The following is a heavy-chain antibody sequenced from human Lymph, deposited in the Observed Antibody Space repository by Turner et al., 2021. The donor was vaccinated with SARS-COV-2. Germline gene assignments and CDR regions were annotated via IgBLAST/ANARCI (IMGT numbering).Heavy chain of an antibody. CDR1: GFTFDDYG. Sequence: EVQLVESGGGVVRPGGSLRLSCAASGFTFDDYGMSWVRQAPGRGLEWGSNLNRNGGSTGYADSVKGRFTNSRDNAKNSLYLQGNSLRAEDTALYHCARGTGAADYWGQGTLVTVSS. J-gene: IGHJ4*02. CDR2: LNRNGGST. D-gene: IGHD7-27*01. CDR3: ARGTGAADY. V-gene: IGHV3-20*01.